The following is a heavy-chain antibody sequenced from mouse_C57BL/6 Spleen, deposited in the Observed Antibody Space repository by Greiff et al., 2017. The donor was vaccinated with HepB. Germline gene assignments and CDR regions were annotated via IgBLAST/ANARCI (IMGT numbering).Heavy chain of an antibody. D-gene: IGHD2-5*01. V-gene: IGHV5-17*01. CDR2: ISSGSSTI. Sequence: EVKLVESGGGLVKPGGSLKLSCAASGFTFSDYGMHWVRQAPEKGLEWVAYISSGSSTIYYADTVKGRFTISRDNAKNTLFLQMTRLRSEDTALYYCASILSSNSLFAFWGPGPLVTVSA. CDR3: ASILSSNSLFAF. J-gene: IGHJ3*01. CDR1: GFTFSDYG.